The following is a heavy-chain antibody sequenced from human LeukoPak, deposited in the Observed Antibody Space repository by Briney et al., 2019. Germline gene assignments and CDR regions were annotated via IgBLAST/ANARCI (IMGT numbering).Heavy chain of an antibody. CDR3: ARVRYCSSTSCYPYYYYMDV. CDR1: GGSISSYY. J-gene: IGHJ6*03. CDR2: IYTSGST. Sequence: SETLSLTCTVSGGSISSYYWSWIRQPAGKGLEWIGRIYTSGSTNYNPSLKSLVTMSVDTSKNQFSLKLSSVTAADTAVYYCARVRYCSSTSCYPYYYYMDVWGKGTTVTVSS. V-gene: IGHV4-4*07. D-gene: IGHD2-2*01.